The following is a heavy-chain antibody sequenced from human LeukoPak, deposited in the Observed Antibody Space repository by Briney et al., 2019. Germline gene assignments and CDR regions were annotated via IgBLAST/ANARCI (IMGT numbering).Heavy chain of an antibody. D-gene: IGHD1-26*01. CDR2: INHSGST. J-gene: IGHJ4*02. V-gene: IGHV4-34*01. Sequence: SETLSLTCVVYGGSFSGYYRSWIRQPPGKGLEWIGEINHSGSTNYNPSLKSRVTISLDTSKNQFSLKLSSVTAADTAVYYCARGLSSGSYPPGYWGPGTLVTVSS. CDR1: GGSFSGYY. CDR3: ARGLSSGSYPPGY.